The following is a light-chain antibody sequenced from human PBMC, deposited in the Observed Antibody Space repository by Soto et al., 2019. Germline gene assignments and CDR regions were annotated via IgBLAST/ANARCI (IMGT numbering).Light chain of an antibody. J-gene: IGLJ1*01. Sequence: QSVLTQPRSVSGSPGQSVTISCTGTSSVVGGYNYVSWYQQHPGEAPKLMIYDVSKRPSGVPDRFSGSKSGNTASLTISGLQAEDEADYYCCSYAGSYTYVFGTGTKVTVL. CDR2: DVS. V-gene: IGLV2-11*01. CDR3: CSYAGSYTYV. CDR1: SSVVGGYNY.